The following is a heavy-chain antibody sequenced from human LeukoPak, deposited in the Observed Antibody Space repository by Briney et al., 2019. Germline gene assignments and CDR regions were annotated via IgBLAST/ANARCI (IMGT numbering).Heavy chain of an antibody. Sequence: PSETLSLTCTVSGGSISSYYWSWIRQPPGKGLERIGYIYYSGSTNYNPSLESRVTISVDTSKNQFSLKLSSVTAADTAVYYCARVPQATYYDFWSGPVDAFDIWGQGTMVTVSS. CDR3: ARVPQATYYDFWSGPVDAFDI. CDR2: IYYSGST. J-gene: IGHJ3*02. CDR1: GGSISSYY. V-gene: IGHV4-59*01. D-gene: IGHD3-3*01.